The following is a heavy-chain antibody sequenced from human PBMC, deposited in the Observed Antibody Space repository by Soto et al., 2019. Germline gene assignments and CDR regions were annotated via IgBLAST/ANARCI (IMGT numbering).Heavy chain of an antibody. D-gene: IGHD3-16*01. CDR3: ARDRGYYDYIWYAFDI. V-gene: IGHV3-33*01. Sequence: GSLRLSCAASGFTFSSYGMHWVRQAPGKGLEWVAVIWYDGSNKYYADSVKGRFTISRDNSKNTLYLQMNSLRAEDTAVYYCARDRGYYDYIWYAFDIWGQGTMVTVSS. CDR2: IWYDGSNK. J-gene: IGHJ3*02. CDR1: GFTFSSYG.